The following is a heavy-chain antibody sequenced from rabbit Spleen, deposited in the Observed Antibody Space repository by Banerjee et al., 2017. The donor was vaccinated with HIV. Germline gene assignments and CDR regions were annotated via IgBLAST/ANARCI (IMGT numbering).Heavy chain of an antibody. CDR1: GFSFSHSYW. J-gene: IGHJ6*01. CDR2: IDAGSGGFT. Sequence: QSLEESGGDLVKPGASLTLTCTASGFSFSHSYWICWVRQAPGKGLEWIVCIDAGSGGFTYYASWAKGRFTISKTSSTTVTLQMTRLTAADTATYFCARDTSSSFSTYGMDLWGPGTLVTVS. D-gene: IGHD1-1*01. V-gene: IGHV1S40*01. CDR3: ARDTSSSFSTYGMDL.